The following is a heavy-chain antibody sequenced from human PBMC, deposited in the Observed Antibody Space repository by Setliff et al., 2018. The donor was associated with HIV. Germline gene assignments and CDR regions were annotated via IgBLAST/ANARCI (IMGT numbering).Heavy chain of an antibody. CDR1: GFTFDDYT. D-gene: IGHD3-10*01. CDR3: AKDNLYSSGIYQFDY. V-gene: IGHV3-43D*04. CDR2: ISWNGGSK. J-gene: IGHJ4*02. Sequence: GESLKISCAASGFTFDDYTMHWVRQAPGKGLEWISLISWNGGSKDYAESVKGRFTISRDNSKNSRYLQMNSLGAEDTAVYYCAKDNLYSSGIYQFDYWGQGTMVTVSS.